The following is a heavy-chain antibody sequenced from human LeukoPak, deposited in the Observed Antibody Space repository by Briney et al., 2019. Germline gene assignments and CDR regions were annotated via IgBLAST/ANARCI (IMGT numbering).Heavy chain of an antibody. D-gene: IGHD3-10*01. CDR3: ARGWFGPDS. Sequence: GESLRLSCAASGFTFSGRSMHWVRQAPGKGLVWISGISNEGTTTNYAGSVKGRFTISRDSAKNTLYLQMKSLRAEDTAVYYCARGWFGPDSWDQGTMVTVSS. CDR2: ISNEGTTT. J-gene: IGHJ3*02. V-gene: IGHV3-74*01. CDR1: GFTFSGRS.